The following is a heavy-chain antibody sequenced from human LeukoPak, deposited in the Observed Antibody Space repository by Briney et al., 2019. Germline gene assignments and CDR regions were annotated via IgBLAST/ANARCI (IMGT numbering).Heavy chain of an antibody. CDR1: GFTFSSYA. CDR3: AKEGDIVVVVAHNWYFDL. V-gene: IGHV3-23*01. D-gene: IGHD2-15*01. CDR2: ISGSGGST. J-gene: IGHJ2*01. Sequence: GGSLRLSCAASGFTFSSYAMSWVRQAPGKGLEWVSAISGSGGSTYYADSVKGRFTISRDNSKNTLYLQMNSLRAEDTAVYYCAKEGDIVVVVAHNWYFDLWGRGTLVTVPS.